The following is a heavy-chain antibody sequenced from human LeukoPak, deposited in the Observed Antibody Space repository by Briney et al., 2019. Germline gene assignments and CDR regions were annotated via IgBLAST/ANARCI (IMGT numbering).Heavy chain of an antibody. D-gene: IGHD6-19*01. V-gene: IGHV1-2*02. J-gene: IGHJ4*02. CDR1: GYTXTGHY. Sequence: ASVKVSCKASGYTXTGHYIHWVRQAPGQGLEWMGFINPNSGGTNYAQKFQGRVTMTRDTSVSTAYMELSRLTSDDTAVYYCVRVGHTSGWDFDYWGQGTLVTVS. CDR2: INPNSGGT. CDR3: VRVGHTSGWDFDY.